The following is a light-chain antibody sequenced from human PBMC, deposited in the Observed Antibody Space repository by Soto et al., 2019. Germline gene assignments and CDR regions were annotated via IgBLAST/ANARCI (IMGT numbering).Light chain of an antibody. CDR1: SSDVGGYNY. CDR2: DVT. Sequence: QSALTQPRSVSGSPGQSVTISCTGNSSDVGGYNYVSWYQQHPGRAPKLMIYDVTKRPSGVPDRFSGSKSGNTASLTISGLQAEDEADYYCCSYAGSYTLWVFGTGTKVTVL. V-gene: IGLV2-11*01. CDR3: CSYAGSYTLWV. J-gene: IGLJ1*01.